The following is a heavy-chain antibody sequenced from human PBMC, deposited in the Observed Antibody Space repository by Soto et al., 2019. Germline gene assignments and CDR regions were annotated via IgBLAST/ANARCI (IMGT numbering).Heavy chain of an antibody. V-gene: IGHV3-74*01. Sequence: HPGGSLRLSCAASGFTFSTYAMNWVRQAPGKGLVWVSRINTDGSSTNYADSVKGRFTISRDNAKNTLYLQMNSLRAEDTAVYYCARSPGGYYIDWGQGTMVTVSS. D-gene: IGHD3-9*01. CDR2: INTDGSST. J-gene: IGHJ3*01. CDR1: GFTFSTYA. CDR3: ARSPGGYYID.